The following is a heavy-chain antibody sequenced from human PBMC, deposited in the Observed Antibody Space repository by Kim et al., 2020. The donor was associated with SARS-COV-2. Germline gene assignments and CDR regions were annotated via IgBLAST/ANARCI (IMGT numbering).Heavy chain of an antibody. CDR2: ISYDGSNK. Sequence: GGSLRLSCAASGFTFSSYGMHWVRQAPGKGLEWVAVISYDGSNKYYADSVKGRFTISRDNSKNTLYLQMISLRAEDTAVYYCAKDDRGDYGDDDFDYWG. D-gene: IGHD4-17*01. J-gene: IGHJ4*01. V-gene: IGHV3-30*18. CDR3: AKDDRGDYGDDDFDY. CDR1: GFTFSSYG.